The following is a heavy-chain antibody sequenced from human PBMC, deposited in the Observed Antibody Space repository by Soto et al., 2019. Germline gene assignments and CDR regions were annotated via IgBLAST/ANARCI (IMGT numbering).Heavy chain of an antibody. CDR2: IYSGGSA. CDR1: GFTVSSNY. D-gene: IGHD5-18*01. V-gene: IGHV3-66*04. Sequence: EVQLVESGGGLVQPGGSLRLSCAASGFTVSSNYMSRVRQAPEKGLEWVSVIYSGGSAYYAHSVKGRFTISRDNSKNTLYLQMNSLRAEDTAVYYCARHGYSYGGGYFDYWGQGTLVTVSS. J-gene: IGHJ4*02. CDR3: ARHGYSYGGGYFDY.